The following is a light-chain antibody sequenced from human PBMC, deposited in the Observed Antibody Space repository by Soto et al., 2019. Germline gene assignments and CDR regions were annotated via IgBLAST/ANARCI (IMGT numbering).Light chain of an antibody. CDR1: QSVSSSY. Sequence: EMVMTQSPATLSVSPGERATLSCRASQSVSSSYSAWYQQKPGQAPRLLIYGASTRATGIPARFSGSGSGTEFTLTISSLQSEDFAVYYCQQYNNWPQTFGQGTKLEIK. J-gene: IGKJ2*01. V-gene: IGKV3-15*01. CDR2: GAS. CDR3: QQYNNWPQT.